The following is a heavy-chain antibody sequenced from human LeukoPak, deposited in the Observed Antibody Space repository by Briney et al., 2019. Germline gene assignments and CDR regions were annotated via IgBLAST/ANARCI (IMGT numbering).Heavy chain of an antibody. D-gene: IGHD6-19*01. J-gene: IGHJ4*02. CDR3: ARRGPGYSSGWLDY. V-gene: IGHV4-59*01. Sequence: PSETLSLTCTVSGGSISSYYWSWIRQPPGKGLEWIGYIYYSGSTNYNPSLKSRVTISVDTSKNQFSLKLSSVTAADTAVYYCARRGPGYSSGWLDYWGQGTLVTVSS. CDR2: IYYSGST. CDR1: GGSISSYY.